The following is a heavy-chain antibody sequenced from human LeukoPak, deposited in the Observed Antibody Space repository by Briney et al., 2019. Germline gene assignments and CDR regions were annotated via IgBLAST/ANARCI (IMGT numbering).Heavy chain of an antibody. CDR1: GFTFSTYW. J-gene: IGHJ4*02. CDR3: ARGYTCGY. CDR2: IKEDGSEI. D-gene: IGHD5-18*01. Sequence: PGGSLRLSCAASGFTFSTYWMSWVRQAPGKGLEWVANIKEDGSEINYADSVRGRFTISRDNAKNSLYLQMNSLRAEDTAVYYCARGYTCGYWGQGTLVTVPS. V-gene: IGHV3-7*04.